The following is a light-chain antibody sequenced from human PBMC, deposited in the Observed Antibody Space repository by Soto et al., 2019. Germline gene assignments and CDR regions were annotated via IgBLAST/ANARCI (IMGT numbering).Light chain of an antibody. CDR2: DVN. V-gene: IGLV2-18*01. CDR1: TTDIDNYDS. J-gene: IGLJ1*01. CDR3: SLYSSNGSLI. Sequence: QSVLTQPPSVSGSPGQSGSVSCTSTTTDIDNYDSVSWYQQAPGTAPKLIIYDVNNRPSGAPDRFSGSTSGNTASLTISGLQAEDETDYFCSLYSSNGSLIFGPGTKVTVL.